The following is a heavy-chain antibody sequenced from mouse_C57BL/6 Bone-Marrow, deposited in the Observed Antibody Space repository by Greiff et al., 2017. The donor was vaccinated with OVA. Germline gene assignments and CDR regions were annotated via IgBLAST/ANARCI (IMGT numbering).Heavy chain of an antibody. CDR3: TRKISTVVAPHYYAMDY. Sequence: VQLQQSGTVLARPGASVKMSCKTSGYTFTSYWMHWVKQRPGQGLEWIGAIYPGNSDTSYNQKFKGKAKLTAVTSASTAYMELSSLTNEDSAVYYCTRKISTVVAPHYYAMDYWGQGTSVTVSS. V-gene: IGHV1-5*01. D-gene: IGHD1-1*01. CDR1: GYTFTSYW. J-gene: IGHJ4*01. CDR2: IYPGNSDT.